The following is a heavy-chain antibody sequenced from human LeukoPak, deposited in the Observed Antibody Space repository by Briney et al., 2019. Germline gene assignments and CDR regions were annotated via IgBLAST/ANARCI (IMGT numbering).Heavy chain of an antibody. CDR1: GGSISTYY. D-gene: IGHD5-18*01. CDR3: AREGRYRYGYNEYHLYMDI. Sequence: SETLSLTCTVSGGSISTYYWSWIRQSPGKGLEWIGYIYYDGSTNYNPSLKSRVTISVDTSKNQLSLKLSSVTAAETAVYYCAREGRYRYGYNEYHLYMDIWGKGTTVTVSS. CDR2: IYYDGST. V-gene: IGHV4-59*12. J-gene: IGHJ6*03.